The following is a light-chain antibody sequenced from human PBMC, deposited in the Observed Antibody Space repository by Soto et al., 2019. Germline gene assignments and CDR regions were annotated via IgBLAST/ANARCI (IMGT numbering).Light chain of an antibody. CDR3: QSYDSSLSGSV. J-gene: IGLJ2*01. V-gene: IGLV1-40*01. CDR1: SSNNGAGYD. CDR2: GNS. Sequence: QSVLTQQPSVSGAPGQRVTISCTGSSSNNGAGYDVHWYQQLPGTAPKLLIYGNSNRPSGVPDRFSGSKSGTSASLAITGLQAEDEADYYCQSYDSSLSGSVFGGGTKLTVL.